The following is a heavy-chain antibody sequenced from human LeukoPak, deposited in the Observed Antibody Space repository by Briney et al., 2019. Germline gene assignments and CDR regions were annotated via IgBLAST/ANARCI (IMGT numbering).Heavy chain of an antibody. CDR2: IYHSGST. Sequence: PSETLSLTCTVSGYSISSGYYWGWIRQPPGKGLEWIGSIYHSGSTYYNPSLKSRVTISVDTSKNQFSLKLSSVTAADTAVYYCARESKRYGSGSPFDYWGQGTLVTVSS. J-gene: IGHJ4*02. CDR1: GYSISSGYY. V-gene: IGHV4-38-2*02. D-gene: IGHD3-10*01. CDR3: ARESKRYGSGSPFDY.